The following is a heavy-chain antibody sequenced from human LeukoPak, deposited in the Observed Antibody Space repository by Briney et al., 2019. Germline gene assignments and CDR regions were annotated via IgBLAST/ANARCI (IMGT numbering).Heavy chain of an antibody. CDR2: ISSSGSTI. V-gene: IGHV3-48*03. CDR3: AELGITMIGGV. D-gene: IGHD3-10*02. J-gene: IGHJ6*04. Sequence: GGSLRLSCAASGFTFSSYEMNWVRQAPGKGLERVSYISSSGSTIYYADAVKGRFTISRDNAKNSLYLQMNSLRAEDTAVYYCAELGITMIGGVWGKGTTVTISS. CDR1: GFTFSSYE.